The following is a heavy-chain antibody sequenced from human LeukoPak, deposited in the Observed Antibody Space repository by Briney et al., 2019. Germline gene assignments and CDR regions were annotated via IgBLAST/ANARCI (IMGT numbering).Heavy chain of an antibody. J-gene: IGHJ4*02. CDR3: AKDRMPDTAGLFDY. CDR1: GFTFSSYA. Sequence: PGGSLRLSCAASGFTFSSYAMSWVRQAQGKGLEWVSAISGSGGSTYYADSVKGRFTISRDNSKNTLYPQMNSLRAEDTAVYYCAKDRMPDTAGLFDYWGQGTLVTVSS. D-gene: IGHD5-18*01. CDR2: ISGSGGST. V-gene: IGHV3-23*01.